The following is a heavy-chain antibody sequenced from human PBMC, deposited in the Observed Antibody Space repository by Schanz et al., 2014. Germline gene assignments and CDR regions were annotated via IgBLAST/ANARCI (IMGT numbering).Heavy chain of an antibody. Sequence: EVQLLESGGGLVQPGGSLRLSCAASGFTFSSNSMNWVRQAPGKGLEWISYIGSSSSRIDHADSVKGRFTISRDNAKNTVHLQMNSLRAEDTAVYYCAKGRFGELSAFDIWGQGTMXTVSS. D-gene: IGHD3-10*01. CDR1: GFTFSSNS. CDR3: AKGRFGELSAFDI. V-gene: IGHV3-48*01. CDR2: IGSSSSRI. J-gene: IGHJ3*02.